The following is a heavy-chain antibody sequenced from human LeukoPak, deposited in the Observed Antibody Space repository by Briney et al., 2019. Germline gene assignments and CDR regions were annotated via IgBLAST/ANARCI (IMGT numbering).Heavy chain of an antibody. D-gene: IGHD3-22*01. J-gene: IGHJ4*02. Sequence: PGPSLRLSCAASGFTFSSYSMNWVRQAPGEGLGWVSSISSSSSYIYYADSVKGRFTISRDNDKNSLYLQMNSLRAEDTAVYYCARESDSSGYYCIDYWGQGTLVTVSS. V-gene: IGHV3-21*01. CDR2: ISSSSSYI. CDR1: GFTFSSYS. CDR3: ARESDSSGYYCIDY.